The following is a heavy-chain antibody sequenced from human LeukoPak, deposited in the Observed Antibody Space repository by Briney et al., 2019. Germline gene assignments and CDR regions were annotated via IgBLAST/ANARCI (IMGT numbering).Heavy chain of an antibody. Sequence: SETLSLTCTVSGGSISSSSYYWGWIRQPPGKGLEWIGSIYYSGSTYYNPSLKSRVTISVDTSKNQFSLKLSSVTAADTAVYYCARVGGYDSEGPRVEGYYYDSSGYYYYFDYWGQGTLVTVSS. CDR1: GGSISSSSYY. V-gene: IGHV4-39*07. CDR3: ARVGGYDSEGPRVEGYYYDSSGYYYYFDY. J-gene: IGHJ4*02. D-gene: IGHD3-22*01. CDR2: IYYSGST.